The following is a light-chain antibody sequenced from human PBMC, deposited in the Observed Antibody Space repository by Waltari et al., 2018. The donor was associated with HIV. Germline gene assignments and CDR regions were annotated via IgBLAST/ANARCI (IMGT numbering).Light chain of an antibody. V-gene: IGLV3-21*01. CDR3: QVWDTSSSVI. CDR1: DSGTYR. Sequence: SLVLTQAPSVPVAPGKTAQITCGGNDSGTYRVHRYQHMAGQAPVLVVYYNRDRPSGIPDRFSGSNSGNTATLTITRVEVGDEGDYYCQVWDTSSSVIFGGGTKLTVI. J-gene: IGLJ2*01. CDR2: YNR.